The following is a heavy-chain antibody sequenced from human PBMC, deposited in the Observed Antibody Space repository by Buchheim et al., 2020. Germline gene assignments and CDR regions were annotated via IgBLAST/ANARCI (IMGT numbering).Heavy chain of an antibody. Sequence: EVQLVESGGGLVQPGGSLRLSCEVSGFTFSSAAMSWVRQAPGKGLEWVSFISISGDTTNYADSVMDRFTISRDNSKNTLYLRMNSLRAEDTAVYYCAKEIRPNDFWGQGTL. CDR2: ISISGDTT. CDR1: GFTFSSAA. CDR3: AKEIRPNDF. V-gene: IGHV3-23*04. J-gene: IGHJ4*02.